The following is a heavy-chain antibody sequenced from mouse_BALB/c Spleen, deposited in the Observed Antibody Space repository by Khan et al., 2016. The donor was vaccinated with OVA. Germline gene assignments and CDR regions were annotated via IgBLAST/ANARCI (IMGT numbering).Heavy chain of an antibody. CDR3: ARSLYYSYGYALDC. D-gene: IGHD2-14*01. V-gene: IGHV3-2*02. J-gene: IGHJ4*01. CDR2: ISSTGGT. Sequence: EVQLVESGPGLVKPSQSLSLTCTVTGYSITSDYAWNWIQQFPGNKLEWMGYISSTGGTSYNPSLKSRISITRDTSKNQFFLQLKSVTTEDTATYYCARSLYYSYGYALDCWGRGTSVTVSS. CDR1: GYSITSDYA.